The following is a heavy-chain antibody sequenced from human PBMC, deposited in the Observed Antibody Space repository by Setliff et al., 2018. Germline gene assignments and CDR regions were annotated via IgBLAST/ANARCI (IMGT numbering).Heavy chain of an antibody. CDR3: ARGRNIAARLLDS. CDR1: GGTFSDYH. J-gene: IGHJ4*02. Sequence: PSETLSLTCAAYGGTFSDYHWTWIRQSPEKGLEWIGEINHRGSTNYNPSLKSRVTISIDTSKDQSSLKLISMTAADTAVYYCARGRNIAARLLDSWGQGTQVTVSS. D-gene: IGHD6-6*01. CDR2: INHRGST. V-gene: IGHV4-34*01.